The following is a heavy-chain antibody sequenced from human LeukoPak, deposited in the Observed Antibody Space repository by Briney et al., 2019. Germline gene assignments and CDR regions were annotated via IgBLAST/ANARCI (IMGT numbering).Heavy chain of an antibody. CDR1: GYTFTSYA. D-gene: IGHD3-22*01. CDR3: ARGVYYYDSSGYYGWSFDY. CDR2: INTNTGNP. V-gene: IGHV7-4-1*02. Sequence: GASVKVSCKASGYTFTSYAMNWVRQAPGQGLEWMGWINTNTGNPTYAQGFTGRFVFSLDTSVSTAYLQISSLKAEDTAVYYCARGVYYYDSSGYYGWSFDYWGQGTLVTVSS. J-gene: IGHJ4*02.